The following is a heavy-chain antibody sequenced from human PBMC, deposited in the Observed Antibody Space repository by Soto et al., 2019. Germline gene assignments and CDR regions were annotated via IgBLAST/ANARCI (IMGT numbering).Heavy chain of an antibody. J-gene: IGHJ6*02. CDR3: ARNMDYYYGRGSGNGNGV. D-gene: IGHD3-10*02. CDR1: GYTFTAYY. V-gene: IGHV1-2*02. CDR2: INPKFGDT. Sequence: QVQLVQSGAEVKEPGDSVRVSCEASGYTFTAYYIHWVRQAPGQGLEWMGWINPKFGDTTYAQDFQGRVSMTRDMSISTVYMELSRLPSDETAIYYCARNMDYYYGRGSGNGNGVWGQGTTVTVFS.